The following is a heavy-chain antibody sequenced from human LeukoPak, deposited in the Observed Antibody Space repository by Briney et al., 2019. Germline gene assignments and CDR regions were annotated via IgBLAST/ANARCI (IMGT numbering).Heavy chain of an antibody. Sequence: GGSLRLSCGASGLTFYSEWMSCVRQAPGEGLEWVAIIKPDGSATSYVDSVKGRFTISRDNAKNSLSLQMNSLRVEDTAVYYCARGGSMDVWGQGTAVTVSS. J-gene: IGHJ6*02. V-gene: IGHV3-7*05. CDR2: IKPDGSAT. CDR3: ARGGSMDV. CDR1: GLTFYSEW.